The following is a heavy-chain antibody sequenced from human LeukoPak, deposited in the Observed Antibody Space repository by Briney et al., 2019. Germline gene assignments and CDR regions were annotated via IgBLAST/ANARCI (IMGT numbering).Heavy chain of an antibody. D-gene: IGHD1-26*01. V-gene: IGHV4-31*03. J-gene: IGHJ3*02. CDR2: IHHSGRA. CDR1: GGSIISDNDF. CDR3: AREVNRPTDADAFDI. Sequence: TSETLSLTCTVSGGSIISDNDFWSWIRQHPGKDLEWLGYIHHSGRAFYSPSLESRLTISLDTSKNQFSLKLNSVIGADTAEYYCAREVNRPTDADAFDIWGQGTMVTVSS.